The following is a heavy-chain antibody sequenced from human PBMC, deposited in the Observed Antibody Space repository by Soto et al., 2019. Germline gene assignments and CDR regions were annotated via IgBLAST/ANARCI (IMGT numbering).Heavy chain of an antibody. CDR2: ISSSSSYI. CDR1: GFTFSSYS. CDR3: ARDLSGEDAFDI. D-gene: IGHD3-10*01. Sequence: EVQLVESGGGLVKPGGSLRLSCAASGFTFSSYSMNWVRQAPGKGLEWVSSISSSSSYIYYADSVKGRFTISRDNAKNSLYLQMNNLRAEDTAVYYCARDLSGEDAFDIWGQGTMVTVSS. V-gene: IGHV3-21*01. J-gene: IGHJ3*02.